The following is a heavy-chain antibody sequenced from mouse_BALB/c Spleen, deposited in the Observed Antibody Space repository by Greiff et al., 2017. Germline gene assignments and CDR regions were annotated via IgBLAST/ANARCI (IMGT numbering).Heavy chain of an antibody. J-gene: IGHJ3*01. D-gene: IGHD2-4*01. CDR2: ISYSGST. Sequence: VQLKQSGPSLVKPSQTLSLTCSVTGDSITSGYWNWIRKFPGNKLEYMGYISYSGSTYYNASLKSRISITRDTSKNQYYLQLNSVTTEDTATYYCARGGYDYDVAWFAYWGQGTLVTVSA. CDR1: GDSITSGY. CDR3: ARGGYDYDVAWFAY. V-gene: IGHV3-8*02.